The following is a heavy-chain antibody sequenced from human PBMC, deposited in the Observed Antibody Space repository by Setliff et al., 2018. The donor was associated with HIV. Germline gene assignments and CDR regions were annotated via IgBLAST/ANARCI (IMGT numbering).Heavy chain of an antibody. D-gene: IGHD3-3*01. J-gene: IGHJ4*02. CDR3: ARHANYDFWSGYWGYYFDY. CDR2: IYTTGST. Sequence: SETLSLTCAVYGGSFSGYYWSWVRQPPGKGLEWIGYIYTTGSTNYNPSLKSRVTMSVDTSKNQFSLRLTSVTAADTAVYYCARHANYDFWSGYWGYYFDYWGQGTLVTVSS. V-gene: IGHV4-4*09. CDR1: GGSFSGYY.